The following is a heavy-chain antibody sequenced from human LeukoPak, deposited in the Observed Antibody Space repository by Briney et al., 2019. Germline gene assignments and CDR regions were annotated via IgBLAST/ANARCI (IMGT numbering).Heavy chain of an antibody. Sequence: GGSLRLSCAASGFTFSSYGMHWVRQAPGKGLEWVAVISYDGSNKYYADSVKGRFTISRDNSKNTLYLQMNSLRAEDTAVYYCAKDESKGYYDSSGYYYAYWGQGTLVTVSS. D-gene: IGHD3-22*01. J-gene: IGHJ4*02. V-gene: IGHV3-30*18. CDR2: ISYDGSNK. CDR1: GFTFSSYG. CDR3: AKDESKGYYDSSGYYYAY.